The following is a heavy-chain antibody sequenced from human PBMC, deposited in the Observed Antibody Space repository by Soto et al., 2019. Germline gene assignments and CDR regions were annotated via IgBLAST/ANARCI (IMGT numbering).Heavy chain of an antibody. CDR1: GFTFSSYA. CDR2: ISYDGSNK. Sequence: QVQLVESGGGVVQPGRSLRLSCAASGFTFSSYAMHWVRQAPGKGLEWVAVISYDGSNKYYADSVKGRFTISRDNSKNALXLXLNSLRAEDTAVYYCARMASFYCSGGSCYPTYGMDVWGQGTTVTVSS. CDR3: ARMASFYCSGGSCYPTYGMDV. D-gene: IGHD2-15*01. V-gene: IGHV3-30-3*01. J-gene: IGHJ6*02.